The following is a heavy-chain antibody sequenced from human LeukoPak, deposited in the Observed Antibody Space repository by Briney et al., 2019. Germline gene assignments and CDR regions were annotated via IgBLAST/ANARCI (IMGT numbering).Heavy chain of an antibody. V-gene: IGHV3-15*01. J-gene: IGHJ3*02. D-gene: IGHD3-22*01. Sequence: PGGSLRLSCAASGFTFSNAWMSWVRQAPGKGREWVGRIKSKTDGGTTDYAAPVKGRFTISRDDSKNALYLQMNSLKTEDTAVYYCTTDPSITMIVVDPDAFDIWGQGTMVTVSS. CDR2: IKSKTDGGTT. CDR3: TTDPSITMIVVDPDAFDI. CDR1: GFTFSNAW.